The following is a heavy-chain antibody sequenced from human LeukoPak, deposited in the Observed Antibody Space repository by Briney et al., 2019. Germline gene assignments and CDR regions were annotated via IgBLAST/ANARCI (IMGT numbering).Heavy chain of an antibody. CDR2: ISWDGGST. J-gene: IGHJ4*02. D-gene: IGHD4-17*01. CDR3: AKDILATVTMGAFDY. V-gene: IGHV3-43*01. Sequence: PGGSLRLSCAASGFTFDDYTMHWVRQAPGKGLEWVSLISWDGGSTYYADSVKGRFTISRDNSKNSLYLQMNSLRTEDTALYYCAKDILATVTMGAFDYWGQGTLVTVSS. CDR1: GFTFDDYT.